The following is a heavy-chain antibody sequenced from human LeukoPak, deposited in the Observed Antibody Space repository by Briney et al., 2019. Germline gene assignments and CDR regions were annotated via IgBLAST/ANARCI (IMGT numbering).Heavy chain of an antibody. CDR2: INHSGST. CDR3: IRILTYIDS. D-gene: IGHD3-9*01. J-gene: IGHJ4*02. CDR1: GGSFSGYY. V-gene: IGHV4-34*01. Sequence: SETLSLTCAVYGGSFSGYYWSWIRQPPGKGLEWIGEINHSGSTNYNPSLKSRVTISVDTSKNQFSLKLSSVTAADTAVYYCIRILTYIDSWGQGTLVTVSS.